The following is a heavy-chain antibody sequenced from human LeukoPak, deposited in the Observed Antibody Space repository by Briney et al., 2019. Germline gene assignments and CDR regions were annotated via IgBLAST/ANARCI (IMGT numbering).Heavy chain of an antibody. CDR2: ISSSGSTI. J-gene: IGHJ4*02. V-gene: IGHV3-11*04. CDR3: ARFHPSRKIWFGGTPDYFDY. CDR1: GFTFSDYY. Sequence: SGGSLRLSCAASGFTFSDYYMSWIRQAPGKGLEWVSYISSSGSTIYYADSVKGRFTISRDNAKNSLYLQMNSLRAEDTAVYYCARFHPSRKIWFGGTPDYFDYWGQGTLVTVSS. D-gene: IGHD3-10*01.